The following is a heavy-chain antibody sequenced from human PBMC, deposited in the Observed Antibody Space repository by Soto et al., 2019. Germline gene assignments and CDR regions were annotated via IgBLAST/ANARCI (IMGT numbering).Heavy chain of an antibody. CDR3: AKEFQRDVHAFDL. Sequence: LSCEATGVNIGGYGMHWIRQAPGRGLEWVAVVSQDGTVQRYLDAVKGRFYISRDNPKNTVFLQMYRLSAEDTAVYFCAKEFQRDVHAFDLWGQGTVVTVSS. CDR2: VSQDGTVQ. J-gene: IGHJ3*01. CDR1: GVNIGGYG. V-gene: IGHV3-30*18.